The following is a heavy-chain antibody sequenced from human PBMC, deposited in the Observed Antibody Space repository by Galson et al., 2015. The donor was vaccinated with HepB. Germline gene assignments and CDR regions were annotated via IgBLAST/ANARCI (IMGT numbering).Heavy chain of an antibody. D-gene: IGHD5-12*01. CDR1: GFTFSSYG. CDR2: KSYDGSKE. J-gene: IGHJ4*02. CDR3: AKGRGSAYDNFFDS. Sequence: SLRLSCAASGFTFSSYGMHWVRQAPGEGPEWVAYKSYDGSKEYYPDSVKGRFTISRDNSKNTVYLQMDSLRAEDTALYYCAKGRGSAYDNFFDSWGQGTLVTVSS. V-gene: IGHV3-30*18.